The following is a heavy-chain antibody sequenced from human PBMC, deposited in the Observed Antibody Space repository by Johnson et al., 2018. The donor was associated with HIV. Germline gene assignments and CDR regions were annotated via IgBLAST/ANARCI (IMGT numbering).Heavy chain of an antibody. J-gene: IGHJ3*02. CDR1: GFTFSSYA. V-gene: IGHV3-33*06. D-gene: IGHD1-26*01. CDR2: IWYDGSNK. Sequence: QVQLVESGGGVVQPGRSLRLSCAASGFTFSSYAMHWVRQAPDTGLEWVAVIWYDGSNKYHADSVKGRFTISRDNSKNTLFLQMNSLRAEDTAVYYCAKDRGSPGIPAAFDIWGQGTMVTVSS. CDR3: AKDRGSPGIPAAFDI.